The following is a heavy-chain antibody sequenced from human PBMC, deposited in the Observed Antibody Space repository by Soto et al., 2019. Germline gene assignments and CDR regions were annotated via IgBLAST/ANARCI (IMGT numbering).Heavy chain of an antibody. CDR2: IYYSGST. CDR3: ARDWGVHNWFDP. D-gene: IGHD3-16*01. CDR1: GGSISSGGYY. Sequence: SETLSLTCTVSGGSISSGGYYWSWIRQHPGKGLGWIGYIYYSGSTYYNPSLKSRVTISVDTSKNQFSLKLSSVTAADTAVYYCARDWGVHNWFDPWGQGTLVTVSS. V-gene: IGHV4-31*03. J-gene: IGHJ5*02.